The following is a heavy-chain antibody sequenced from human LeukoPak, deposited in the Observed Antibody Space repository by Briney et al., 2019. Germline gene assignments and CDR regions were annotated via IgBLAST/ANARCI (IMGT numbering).Heavy chain of an antibody. CDR1: GGSISTHY. J-gene: IGHJ4*02. CDR2: ISTTGNI. CDR3: AREIEMATQFDY. D-gene: IGHD5-24*01. Sequence: SETLSLTRTVSGGSISTHYWSWIRQPAGKGLEWIGRISTTGNINYNPSLKCRVTMSLDTSKNYFSLKLSSVTAADTAVYYCAREIEMATQFDYWGQGTLVTVSS. V-gene: IGHV4-4*07.